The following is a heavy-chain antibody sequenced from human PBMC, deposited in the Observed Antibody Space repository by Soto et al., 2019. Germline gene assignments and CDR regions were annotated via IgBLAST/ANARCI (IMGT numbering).Heavy chain of an antibody. V-gene: IGHV3-48*01. J-gene: IGHJ4*02. CDR1: GFTFNSYA. CDR2: ITTSGGTT. CDR3: TRARWFGSY. Sequence: EVQLVESGGALVQPGGSLRLSCAASGFTFNSYAMNWVRQAPGKGLEWVSYITTSGGTTHYADSVKGRFTISRDNAKNSLYLQMNSLRAEDTAVYYCTRARWFGSYWGQGTLVTVSS. D-gene: IGHD3-10*01.